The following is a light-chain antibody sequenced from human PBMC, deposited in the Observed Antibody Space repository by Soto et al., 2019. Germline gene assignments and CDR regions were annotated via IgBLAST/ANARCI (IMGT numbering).Light chain of an antibody. J-gene: IGLJ1*01. CDR1: NIADKR. Sequence: SYVVTQPPSLSVAPGQTARISCGGNNIADKRVHWYQQRPGQAPVLVVHDDSDRPSGIPARFSGSYSANTATLTISLVEAGDEADYYCQVWDSGGDHHYVFGGGTKLTVL. CDR2: DDS. CDR3: QVWDSGGDHHYV. V-gene: IGLV3-21*02.